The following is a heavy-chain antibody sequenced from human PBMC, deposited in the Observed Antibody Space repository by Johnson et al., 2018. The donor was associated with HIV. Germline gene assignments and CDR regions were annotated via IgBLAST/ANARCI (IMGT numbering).Heavy chain of an antibody. CDR2: ISSSGSTI. V-gene: IGHV3-11*04. CDR3: ARDSIPSPFGRCGYYGDAFDI. Sequence: QVQLVESGGGLVKPGGSLRLSCAASGFTFSDYYMSWIRQAPGKGLEWVSYISSSGSTIYYADSVKGRFTISRDNAKNSLYLQMNSLRAEDTAVYYCARDSIPSPFGRCGYYGDAFDIWGQGTMVTGSS. D-gene: IGHD3-22*01. J-gene: IGHJ3*02. CDR1: GFTFSDYY.